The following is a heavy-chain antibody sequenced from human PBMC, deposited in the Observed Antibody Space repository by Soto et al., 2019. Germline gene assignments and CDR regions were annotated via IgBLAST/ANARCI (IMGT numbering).Heavy chain of an antibody. J-gene: IGHJ2*01. Sequence: QVQLVQSGAEVKKPGSSVKVSCKASGGTFSSYTISWVRQAPGQGLEWMGRIIPILGIANYAQKFQGRVTITADKSTSTAYMELSSLRSEDTAVYYCARVGGATTNWYFDLWGRGTLVTVSS. CDR2: IIPILGIA. V-gene: IGHV1-69*02. CDR1: GGTFSSYT. CDR3: ARVGGATTNWYFDL. D-gene: IGHD1-26*01.